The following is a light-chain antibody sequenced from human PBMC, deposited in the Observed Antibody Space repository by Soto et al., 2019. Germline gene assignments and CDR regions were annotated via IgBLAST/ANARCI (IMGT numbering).Light chain of an antibody. J-gene: IGLJ1*01. Sequence: QSVLTQPPSVSAAPGQRVTISCSGSSSNIGGNSVSWYQQLPGTAPKLLIYDDDKRPSGIPDRFSGSKSGNTASLTISGLQAEDEADYYCCSYAGSRRVLGTGTKVTVL. CDR3: CSYAGSRRV. CDR1: SSNIGGNS. CDR2: DDD. V-gene: IGLV1-51*01.